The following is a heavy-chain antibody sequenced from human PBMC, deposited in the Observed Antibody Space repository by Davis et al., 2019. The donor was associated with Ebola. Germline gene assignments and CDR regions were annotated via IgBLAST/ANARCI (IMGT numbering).Heavy chain of an antibody. D-gene: IGHD2-2*02. CDR3: ARSGKYCSSTSCYTNWFDP. CDR2: INHSGST. V-gene: IGHV4-34*01. Sequence: SQTLSLTCAVYGGTFIDYYWSWIRQPPGKGLEWIGEINHSGSTNYNPSLKSRVTISVDTSKNQFSLKLSSVTAADTAVYYCARSGKYCSSTSCYTNWFDPWGQGTLVTVSS. CDR1: GGTFIDYY. J-gene: IGHJ5*02.